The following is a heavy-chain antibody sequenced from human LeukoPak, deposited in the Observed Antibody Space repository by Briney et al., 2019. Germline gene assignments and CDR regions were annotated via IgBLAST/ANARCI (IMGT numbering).Heavy chain of an antibody. CDR2: ISAYNGNT. D-gene: IGHD1-26*01. CDR3: AREKIVGATYDAFDI. V-gene: IGHV1-18*01. CDR1: GYTFTSYG. J-gene: IGHJ3*02. Sequence: ASVKVSCKASGYTFTSYGISWVRQAPGQGLEWMGWISAYNGNTNYAQKLQGRVTMTTDTSTSTAYMELRSLRSDDTAVYYCAREKIVGATYDAFDIWGQGTMVTVSS.